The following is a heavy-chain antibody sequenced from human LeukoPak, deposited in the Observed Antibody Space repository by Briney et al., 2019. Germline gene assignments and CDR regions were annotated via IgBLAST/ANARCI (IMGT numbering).Heavy chain of an antibody. CDR1: GFTFSNYA. Sequence: GGSLRLSCVASGFTFSNYAMSWVRQAPGKGLEWVSAICGSGGSTYYADSVKVRFTISRDNSKNTLYLQMNSLRADDTSVCYCAKGGYCSSTNCYAYILYDVFDIWGQGTMVTVSS. D-gene: IGHD2-2*01. J-gene: IGHJ3*02. V-gene: IGHV3-23*01. CDR2: ICGSGGST. CDR3: AKGGYCSSTNCYAYILYDVFDI.